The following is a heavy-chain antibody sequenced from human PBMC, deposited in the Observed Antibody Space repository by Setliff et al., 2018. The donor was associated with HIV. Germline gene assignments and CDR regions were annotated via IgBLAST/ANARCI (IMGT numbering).Heavy chain of an antibody. CDR3: ARDGSYTIFGVVDFSYGMDV. CDR2: IIPMFGTG. V-gene: IGHV1-69*05. D-gene: IGHD3-3*01. J-gene: IGHJ6*02. Sequence: VKVSCKPSGGTLSSYGISWVRQAPGQGLEWMGGIIPMFGTGFYAQKLQGRVTMTTDTSTSTAYMELRSLRSDDTAVYYCARDGSYTIFGVVDFSYGMDVWGQGTTVTVSS. CDR1: GGTLSSYG.